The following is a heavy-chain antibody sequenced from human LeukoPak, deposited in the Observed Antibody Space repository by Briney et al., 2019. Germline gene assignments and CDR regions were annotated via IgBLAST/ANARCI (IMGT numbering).Heavy chain of an antibody. D-gene: IGHD3-22*01. J-gene: IGHJ4*02. CDR3: ARDFSPIVVVNGYFDY. CDR1: GYTFTSYA. Sequence: GASVKVSCKASGYTFTSYAMHWVRQAPGQRLEWMGWIHAGNGNTKYSQKFQGRVTITRDTSASTAYMELSSLRSEDTAVYYCARDFSPIVVVNGYFDYWGQGTLVTVSS. V-gene: IGHV1-3*01. CDR2: IHAGNGNT.